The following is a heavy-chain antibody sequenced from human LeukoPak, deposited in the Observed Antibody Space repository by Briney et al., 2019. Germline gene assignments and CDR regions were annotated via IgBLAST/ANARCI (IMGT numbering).Heavy chain of an antibody. V-gene: IGHV3-7*03. CDR3: ARDKASPRWFFDL. CDR2: IKQDGSEK. J-gene: IGHJ2*01. Sequence: SGGSLRLSCAASGFAFSSYWMSWVRQAPGKGLEWVANIKQDGSEKYYVDSVKGRFTISRDNAKNSVYLQMNSLRAEDTAVYYCARDKASPRWFFDLWGRGTLVTVSS. CDR1: GFAFSSYW.